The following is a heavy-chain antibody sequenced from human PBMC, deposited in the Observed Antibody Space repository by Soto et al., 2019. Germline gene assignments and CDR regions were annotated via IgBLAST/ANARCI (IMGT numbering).Heavy chain of an antibody. Sequence: RGESLKISCKGSGYSFTSYWIGWVRQMPGKGLEWMGIIYPGDPDTRYSPSFQGQVTISADKSISTAYLQWSSLKASDTAMYYCARRFERWNDKYGMDVWGQGTTVTVSS. CDR2: IYPGDPDT. J-gene: IGHJ6*02. D-gene: IGHD1-1*01. CDR1: GYSFTSYW. CDR3: ARRFERWNDKYGMDV. V-gene: IGHV5-51*01.